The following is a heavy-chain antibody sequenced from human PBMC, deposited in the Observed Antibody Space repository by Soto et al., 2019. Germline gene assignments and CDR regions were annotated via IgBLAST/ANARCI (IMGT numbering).Heavy chain of an antibody. CDR2: ISYDGSNK. D-gene: IGHD5-12*01. CDR1: GFTFSSYG. V-gene: IGHV3-30*18. CDR3: AKWVYRVYDYFLALRGHDY. J-gene: IGHJ4*02. Sequence: QVQLVESGGGVVQPGRSLRLSCAASGFTFSSYGMHWVRQAPGKGLEGGAVISYDGSNKYYADYVKGRFTISRDNSKHTLSLQMHSVRAEDTAVYYCAKWVYRVYDYFLALRGHDYGGLGTLVTFSS.